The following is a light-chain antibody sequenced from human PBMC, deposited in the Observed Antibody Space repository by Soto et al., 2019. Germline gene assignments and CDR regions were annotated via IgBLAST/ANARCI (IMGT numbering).Light chain of an antibody. J-gene: IGKJ1*01. Sequence: DIQMTQSPSSLSASVGDRVTITCRASQYIGIYLNWYQKKPGKAPKVLIHAASRVQSGVPSTFSASGSGTDFALTISSLHPEDFATYYCHQTYANPWTFGQGTKVE. CDR2: AAS. CDR1: QYIGIY. V-gene: IGKV1-39*01. CDR3: HQTYANPWT.